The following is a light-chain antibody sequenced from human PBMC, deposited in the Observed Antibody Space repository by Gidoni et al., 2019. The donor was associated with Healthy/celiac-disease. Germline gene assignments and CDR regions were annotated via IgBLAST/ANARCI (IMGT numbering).Light chain of an antibody. J-gene: IGKJ2*01. CDR1: QSVSSY. CDR3: QQRSNWPPYT. V-gene: IGKV3-11*01. Sequence: EILLTQSPATLSLSPGERATLSCSASQSVSSYLAWYQQKPGQAPRLLIYDASNRATGIPARFSGSGSGTDFTLTISSLEPEDFAVYYCQQRSNWPPYTFGQGTKLEIK. CDR2: DAS.